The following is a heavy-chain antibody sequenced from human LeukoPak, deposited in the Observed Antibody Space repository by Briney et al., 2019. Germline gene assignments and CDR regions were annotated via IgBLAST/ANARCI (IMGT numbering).Heavy chain of an antibody. D-gene: IGHD3-9*01. CDR2: IYYSGST. Sequence: LETLSLTCTVSGGSISSYYWSWIRQPPGKGLEWIGYIYYSGSTNYNPSLKSRVTISVDTSKNQFSLKLSSVTAADTAVYYCARAGPSDYDILTGYLPPGYFDYWGQGTLVTVSS. V-gene: IGHV4-59*01. CDR1: GGSISSYY. J-gene: IGHJ4*02. CDR3: ARAGPSDYDILTGYLPPGYFDY.